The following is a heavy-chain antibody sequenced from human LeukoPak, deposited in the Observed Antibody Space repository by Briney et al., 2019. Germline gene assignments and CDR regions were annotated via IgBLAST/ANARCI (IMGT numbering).Heavy chain of an antibody. Sequence: GGSLRLSSAASGFTFDDYTMHWVRQAPGKGLEWVSGISWNSGSIGYADSVKGRFTIARDNAKNSLYLQMNSLRAEDTAVYYCARLGYDHLYIYYYFYMDVWGKGTTVTVSS. D-gene: IGHD2-15*01. J-gene: IGHJ6*03. CDR3: ARLGYDHLYIYYYFYMDV. CDR2: ISWNSGSI. CDR1: GFTFDDYT. V-gene: IGHV3-9*01.